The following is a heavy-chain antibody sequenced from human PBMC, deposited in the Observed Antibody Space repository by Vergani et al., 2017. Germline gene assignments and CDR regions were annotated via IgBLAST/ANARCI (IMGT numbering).Heavy chain of an antibody. CDR1: GESFSSLY. J-gene: IGHJ4*02. D-gene: IGHD3-10*01. CDR2: INNDGHT. Sequence: QVQLQQWGAGVVKPSGTLSLTCAVFGESFSSLYWSWIRQPPGKGLGWVGEINNDGHTNYNPSLEGRVTLSRDTVKNQFSLNLLSVTAAGTAMYYWAVRPRVNLVGGEIVTKRTFDYWGQGSLVTGSS. CDR3: AVRPRVNLVGGEIVTKRTFDY. V-gene: IGHV4-34*02.